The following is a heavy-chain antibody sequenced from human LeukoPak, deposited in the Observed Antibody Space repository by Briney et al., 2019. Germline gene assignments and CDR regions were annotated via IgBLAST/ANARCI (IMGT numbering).Heavy chain of an antibody. Sequence: GGSLRLSCAASGFTFSDYYISWIRQAPGKGLEWVSYISSSSSYTNYADSVKGRFTISRDNAKNSLYLQMNSLRAEDTAVYYCARDYPTWTPYYFDYWGQGTLVTVSS. CDR1: GFTFSDYY. D-gene: IGHD3/OR15-3a*01. CDR3: ARDYPTWTPYYFDY. J-gene: IGHJ4*02. V-gene: IGHV3-11*06. CDR2: ISSSSSYT.